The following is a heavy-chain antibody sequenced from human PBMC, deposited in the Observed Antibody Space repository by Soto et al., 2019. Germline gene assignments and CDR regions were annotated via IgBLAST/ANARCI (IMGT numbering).Heavy chain of an antibody. V-gene: IGHV3-23*01. D-gene: IGHD3-22*01. CDR2: ISGSGGST. Sequence: GGSLRLSCAASGFTFSSYAMSWVRQAPGKGLEWVSAISGSGGSTYYADSVKGRFTISRDNSKNTLYLQMNSLRAEDTAVYYCAKWYYYDSSGYGPYYFDYWGQGTLVTVSS. J-gene: IGHJ4*02. CDR1: GFTFSSYA. CDR3: AKWYYYDSSGYGPYYFDY.